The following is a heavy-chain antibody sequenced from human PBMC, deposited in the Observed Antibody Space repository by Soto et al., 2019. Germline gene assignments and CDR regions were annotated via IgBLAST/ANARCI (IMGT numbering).Heavy chain of an antibody. CDR2: ISGSGGST. D-gene: IGHD6-19*01. J-gene: IGHJ4*02. CDR3: ATAQVSPTSGWGPHDY. V-gene: IGHV3-23*01. Sequence: GGALRLSCAASGFTFSSYWMSWVRQAPGKGLEWVSAISGSGGSTYYADSVKGRFTISRDNSKNTLYLKMNSLRAEDTAVYYCATAQVSPTSGWGPHDYWGQGTLVTVSS. CDR1: GFTFSSYW.